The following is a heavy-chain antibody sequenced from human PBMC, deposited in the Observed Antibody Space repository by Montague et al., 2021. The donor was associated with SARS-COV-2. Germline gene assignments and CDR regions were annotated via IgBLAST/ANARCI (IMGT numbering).Heavy chain of an antibody. V-gene: IGHV2-70*01. J-gene: IGHJ4*02. CDR3: ARSYGTTVVTRAFDY. CDR2: IDWDDDK. CDR1: GFSLSTSGVG. Sequence: PALVKPTQTLTLTCTFSGFSLSTSGVGVAWIRQPPGKALEWLTLIDWDDDKYYSTSLKTRLTISKDTSKNQVVLTMTNMDPVDTATYYCARSYGTTVVTRAFDYWGQGTLVTASS. D-gene: IGHD4-23*01.